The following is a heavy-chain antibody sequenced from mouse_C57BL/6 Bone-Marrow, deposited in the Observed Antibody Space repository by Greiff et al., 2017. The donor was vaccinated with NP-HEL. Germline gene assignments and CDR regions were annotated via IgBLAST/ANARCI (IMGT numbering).Heavy chain of an antibody. J-gene: IGHJ4*01. D-gene: IGHD1-1*01. CDR1: GFTFSDYG. CDR3: ARNHYYGSSYAMDY. V-gene: IGHV5-17*01. Sequence: VQLKQSGGGLVKPGGSLKLSCAASGFTFSDYGMHWVRQAPEKGLEWVAYISSGSSTIYYADTVKGRFTISRDNAKNTLFLQMTSLRSEDTAMYYCARNHYYGSSYAMDYWGQGTSVTVSS. CDR2: ISSGSSTI.